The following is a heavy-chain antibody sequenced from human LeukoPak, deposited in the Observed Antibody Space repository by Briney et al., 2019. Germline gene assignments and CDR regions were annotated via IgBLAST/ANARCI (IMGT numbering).Heavy chain of an antibody. CDR1: GFTFSNYA. J-gene: IGHJ4*02. CDR3: ASRFPSYSLGY. V-gene: IGHV3-23*01. CDR2: ISGSGGST. Sequence: GGSLRLSCAASGFTFSNYAMSWVRQAPGKGLEWVSAISGSGGSTYYADSVRGRFTISRDNSKNTLYLQMNSLRAEDTAVYYCASRFPSYSLGYWGQGTLVTVSS. D-gene: IGHD2-21*01.